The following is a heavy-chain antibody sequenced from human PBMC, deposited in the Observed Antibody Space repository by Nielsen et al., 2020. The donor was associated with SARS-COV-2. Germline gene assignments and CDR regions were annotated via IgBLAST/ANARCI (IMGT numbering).Heavy chain of an antibody. V-gene: IGHV3-9*01. J-gene: IGHJ4*02. CDR3: AKSGGYDSYFDN. D-gene: IGHD5-12*01. Sequence: SLKISCAASGFTFDDYAMHWVRHAPGKGLEWVSGISWNSCSIAYAASVKGRFTISRDNAKKSLYLQMSSLRAEDTALYYCAKSGGYDSYFDNWGQGTLVTVSS. CDR1: GFTFDDYA. CDR2: ISWNSCSI.